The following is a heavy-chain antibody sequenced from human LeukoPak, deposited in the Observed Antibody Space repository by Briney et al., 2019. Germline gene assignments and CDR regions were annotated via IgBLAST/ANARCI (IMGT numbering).Heavy chain of an antibody. CDR1: GFTFSNYW. J-gene: IGHJ4*02. CDR3: ATHTAYSSSLYY. CDR2: IRYDGSNK. D-gene: IGHD6-13*01. V-gene: IGHV3-30*02. Sequence: GGSLRLSCAASGFTFSNYWMHWVRQAPGKGLEWVAFIRYDGSNKYYADSVKGRFTISRDNAKNTLYLQMNGLRAEDSAVYYCATHTAYSSSLYYWGQGALVTVSS.